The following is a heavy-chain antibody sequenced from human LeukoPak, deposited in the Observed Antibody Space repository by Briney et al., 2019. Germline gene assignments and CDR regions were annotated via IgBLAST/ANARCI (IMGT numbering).Heavy chain of an antibody. D-gene: IGHD2-2*01. CDR3: ARVGRREQYQLPTWDY. J-gene: IGHJ4*02. Sequence: SLRLSCAASGFTFRNYWMSWVRQAPGKGLEWIGETYHSGSTNYNPSLKSRVTISVDKSKNQFSLKLSSVTAADTAVYYCARVGRREQYQLPTWDYWGQGTLVTVSS. CDR1: GFTFRNYW. CDR2: TYHSGST. V-gene: IGHV4-4*02.